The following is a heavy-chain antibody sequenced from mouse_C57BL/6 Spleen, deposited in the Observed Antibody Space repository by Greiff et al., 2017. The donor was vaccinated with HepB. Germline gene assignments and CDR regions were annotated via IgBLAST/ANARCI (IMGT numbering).Heavy chain of an antibody. D-gene: IGHD2-4*01. Sequence: VQLQQSGPELVKPGASVKISCKASGYAFSSSWMNWVKQRPGKGLEWIGRIYPGDGDTNYNGKFKGKATLTADKSSSTAYMQLSSLTSEDSAVYFCARYDYGEGFDYWGQGTTLTVSS. J-gene: IGHJ2*01. CDR1: GYAFSSSW. CDR2: IYPGDGDT. CDR3: ARYDYGEGFDY. V-gene: IGHV1-82*01.